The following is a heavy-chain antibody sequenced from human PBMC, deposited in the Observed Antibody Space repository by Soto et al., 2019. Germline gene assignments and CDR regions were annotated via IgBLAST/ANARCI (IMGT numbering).Heavy chain of an antibody. D-gene: IGHD3-3*01. V-gene: IGHV1-8*01. Sequence: AASVKVSCTASAYTFTSYDINWVRQATGQGLEWMGWMNPNSGNTGYAQKFQGRVTMTRDTSTSTVYMELSSLRSEDTAVYYCARVRGSGNRYDYWGQGTLVTVSS. CDR2: MNPNSGNT. CDR3: ARVRGSGNRYDY. J-gene: IGHJ4*02. CDR1: AYTFTSYD.